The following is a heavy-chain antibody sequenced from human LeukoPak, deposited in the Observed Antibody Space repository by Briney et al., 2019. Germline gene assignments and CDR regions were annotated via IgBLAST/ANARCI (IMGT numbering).Heavy chain of an antibody. J-gene: IGHJ4*02. CDR1: GDSISSYY. D-gene: IGHD5-24*01. CDR2: IYYNGNT. V-gene: IGHV4-59*08. CDR3: ARVLGDGYSDY. Sequence: KASETLSLTCTVSGDSISSYYWSWIRQPPGKGLDWIGYIYYNGNTNYNPSLKSRVTISVDTSRNQFSLNLSSVTAADTAVYYCARVLGDGYSDYWGQGTLVTVSS.